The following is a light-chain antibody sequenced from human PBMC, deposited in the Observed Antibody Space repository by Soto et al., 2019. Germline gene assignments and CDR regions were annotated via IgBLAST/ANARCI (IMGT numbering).Light chain of an antibody. CDR1: SSDGGGYNY. Sequence: QSALTQPASVSGSPGQSITISCTGTSSDGGGYNYVSWYQQHPGKAPKLMIYEVSNRPSGVSNRFSGSKSGNTASLTISGLQAEDESDYYCSSYTSSSTLVVFGGGTQLTVL. CDR2: EVS. V-gene: IGLV2-14*01. J-gene: IGLJ2*01. CDR3: SSYTSSSTLVV.